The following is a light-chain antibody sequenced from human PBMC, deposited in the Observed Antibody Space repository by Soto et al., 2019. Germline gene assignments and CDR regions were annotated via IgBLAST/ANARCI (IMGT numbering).Light chain of an antibody. Sequence: DIQLTQSPSFLSASVGDRVTITCRASQGISSYLAWYQQKPGKAPKLLIYAASTLQSGVPSRFSGSGSGTEFTLTISSLQPEDFATYSCQQLNSSLFTFGPGTKVDIK. CDR1: QGISSY. J-gene: IGKJ3*01. V-gene: IGKV1-9*01. CDR2: AAS. CDR3: QQLNSSLFT.